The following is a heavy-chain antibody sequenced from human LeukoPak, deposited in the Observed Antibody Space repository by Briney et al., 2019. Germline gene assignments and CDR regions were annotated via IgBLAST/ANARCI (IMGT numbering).Heavy chain of an antibody. V-gene: IGHV1-2*02. CDR3: ARLGHYYGSGSYYNPDY. Sequence: GASVKVSCKASGYTFTGYYMHWVRQAPGQGLEWMGWINPNSGGTNYAQKFQGRVTMTRDTSISTAYMELSRLRSDDTAVYYCARLGHYYGSGSYYNPDYWGQGTLVTVSS. D-gene: IGHD3-10*01. J-gene: IGHJ4*02. CDR2: INPNSGGT. CDR1: GYTFTGYY.